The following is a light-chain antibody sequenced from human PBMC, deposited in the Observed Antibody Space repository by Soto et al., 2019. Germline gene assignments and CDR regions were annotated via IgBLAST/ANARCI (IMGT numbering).Light chain of an antibody. Sequence: QSVLTQPPSASGSPGQSVSISCTGTSSDVGGYNFVSWYQQYPGKSPILLIYDVNKRPSGTPDRFSGSKSGNTASLTVSGLLREDEADYYCSAYAGFKILFGGGTKLTAL. J-gene: IGLJ2*01. CDR2: DVN. V-gene: IGLV2-8*01. CDR1: SSDVGGYNF. CDR3: SAYAGFKIL.